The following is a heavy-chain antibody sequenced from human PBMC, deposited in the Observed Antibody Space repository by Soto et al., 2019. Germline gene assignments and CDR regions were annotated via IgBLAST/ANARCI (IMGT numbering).Heavy chain of an antibody. Sequence: QFQLVQSGAEVKKPGATVKVSCKASGYRFTSYGISWVRQAPGQGLEWMGWINPYNGNTNYAQKYQGRVTITTDTATTTGYMELRSLRSDDTAVYYCARDVYVPDKEYGMDVWGQGTTVTVSS. CDR3: ARDVYVPDKEYGMDV. J-gene: IGHJ6*02. V-gene: IGHV1-18*04. CDR2: INPYNGNT. CDR1: GYRFTSYG. D-gene: IGHD2-8*01.